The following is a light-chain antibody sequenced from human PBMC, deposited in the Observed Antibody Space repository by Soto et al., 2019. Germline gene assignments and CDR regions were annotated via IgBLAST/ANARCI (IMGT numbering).Light chain of an antibody. V-gene: IGKV1-6*01. CDR3: LQDYDYTRT. CDR2: AAS. Sequence: IQMTQYPSSLSASVGDRVTITCGASQGIRNELSWFQQRQGNAPTLLISAASRLQSGVPSRLRGRGYGTDLTITISSLKHEDFETYYCLQDYDYTRTFGQGTKVDIK. CDR1: QGIRNE. J-gene: IGKJ1*01.